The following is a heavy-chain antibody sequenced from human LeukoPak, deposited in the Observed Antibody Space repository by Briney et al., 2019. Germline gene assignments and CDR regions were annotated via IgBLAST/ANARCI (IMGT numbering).Heavy chain of an antibody. CDR2: IFHSGRT. V-gene: IGHV4-39*01. D-gene: IGHD6-13*01. CDR1: GGSISSSSSY. Sequence: SETLSLTCTVSGGSISSSSSYWGWIRQPPGKGLEWIGHIFHSGRTSYNPSLMSRVTISVDTSKNQFSLKMNPVTAADTSMYYCARRGISQGYYMDVWGKGTTVTISS. CDR3: ARRGISQGYYMDV. J-gene: IGHJ6*03.